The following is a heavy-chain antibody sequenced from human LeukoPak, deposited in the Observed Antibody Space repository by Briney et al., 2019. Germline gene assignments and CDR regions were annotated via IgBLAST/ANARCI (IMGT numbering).Heavy chain of an antibody. D-gene: IGHD6-13*01. CDR3: AIDTSAEKGQQLAN. V-gene: IGHV3-7*01. CDR1: GIILSSYW. J-gene: IGHJ4*02. CDR2: VNQVENEK. Sequence: PGGSLRLSCAASGIILSSYWMSWVRQAPGKGQEWVANVNQVENEKYYVDSVKGRLATTRDNTKNSLYLQMNSLRAGDTAGYYCAIDTSAEKGQQLANWGQGTLVTVSS.